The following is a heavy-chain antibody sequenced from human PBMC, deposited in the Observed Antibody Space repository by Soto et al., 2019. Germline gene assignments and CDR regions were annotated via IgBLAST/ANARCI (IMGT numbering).Heavy chain of an antibody. CDR1: GASISSGDYY. CDR3: ARRGMNNDFWSGYSFYYYYAMDV. D-gene: IGHD3-3*01. J-gene: IGHJ6*02. V-gene: IGHV4-30-4*01. CDR2: IYYSGST. Sequence: SSETLSLTCTVSGASISSGDYYWSWIRQPPGKGLEWIGFIYYSGSTYYNPSLKSRLTISIDTSKNEFSLRLTSVTATDTAVYYCARRGMNNDFWSGYSFYYYYAMDVWRQGTTFTVSS.